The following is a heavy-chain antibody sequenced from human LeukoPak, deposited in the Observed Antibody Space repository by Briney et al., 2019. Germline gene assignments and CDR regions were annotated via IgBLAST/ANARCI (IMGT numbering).Heavy chain of an antibody. V-gene: IGHV3-64*04. Sequence: TGGSLRLSCSASGFTFSNYAMHWVRQAPGKGLECVSALSSNGGSAYYADSVKGRFTISRDNAKNSLYLQMNSLRAEDTAVYYCARDGGVYSGTYYFDYWGQGTLVTVSS. CDR2: LSSNGGSA. CDR3: ARDGGVYSGTYYFDY. D-gene: IGHD1-26*01. CDR1: GFTFSNYA. J-gene: IGHJ4*02.